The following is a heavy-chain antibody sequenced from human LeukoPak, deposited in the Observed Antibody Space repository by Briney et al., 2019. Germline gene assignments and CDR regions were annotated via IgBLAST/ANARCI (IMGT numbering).Heavy chain of an antibody. CDR1: GFTVSSIY. Sequence: GGSLRLSCAASGFTVSSIYMSWVPQAPGKGLERVSGIYSGGSTYYADSVKGRFTISRDNSKNTLYLQMNSLRAEDTAVYYCARFSYYDFWSYGGTFDFWGQGTLVTVSS. D-gene: IGHD3-3*01. V-gene: IGHV3-66*02. CDR3: ARFSYYDFWSYGGTFDF. CDR2: IYSGGST. J-gene: IGHJ4*02.